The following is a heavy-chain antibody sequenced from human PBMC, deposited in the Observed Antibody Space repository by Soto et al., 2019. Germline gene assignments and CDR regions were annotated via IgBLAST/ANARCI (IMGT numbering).Heavy chain of an antibody. V-gene: IGHV4-30-2*01. CDR2: IYHSGST. J-gene: IGHJ4*02. Sequence: PSETLSLTCAVSGGSISSGGYSWSWIRQPPGKGLEWIGYIYHSGSTYYNPSLKSRVTISVDSSKNHFSLKLSYVTAADKAVYYCDRVTEYWGEGLLVTVSS. CDR1: GGSISSGGYS. CDR3: DRVTEY.